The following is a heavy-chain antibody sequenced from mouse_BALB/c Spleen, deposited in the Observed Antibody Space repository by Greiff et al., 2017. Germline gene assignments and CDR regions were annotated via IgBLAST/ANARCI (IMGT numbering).Heavy chain of an antibody. V-gene: IGHV2-9*02. CDR1: GFSLTSYG. J-gene: IGHJ4*01. CDR3: ARDTGLRLLYAMDY. Sequence: VKLMESGPGLVAPSQSLSITCTVSGFSLTSYGVHWVRQPPGKGLEWLGVIWAGGSTNYNSALMSRLSISKDNSKSQVFLKMNSLQTDDTAMYYCARDTGLRLLYAMDYWGQGTSVTVSS. CDR2: IWAGGST. D-gene: IGHD2-4*01.